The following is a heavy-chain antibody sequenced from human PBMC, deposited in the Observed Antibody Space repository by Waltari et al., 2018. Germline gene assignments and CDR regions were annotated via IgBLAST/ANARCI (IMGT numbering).Heavy chain of an antibody. V-gene: IGHV4-39*01. CDR3: ARLHGVDAFDI. J-gene: IGHJ3*02. Sequence: QLQLQESGPGLVKPSETLSLTCTVSGGSISRSSYYWGWIRQPPGKGLEWIGSIYYSGTTYYNPALKSRVTISVETSKNQFSLKLSSVTASDTAVYYCARLHGVDAFDIWGQGTMVTVSS. D-gene: IGHD3-10*01. CDR2: IYYSGTT. CDR1: GGSISRSSYY.